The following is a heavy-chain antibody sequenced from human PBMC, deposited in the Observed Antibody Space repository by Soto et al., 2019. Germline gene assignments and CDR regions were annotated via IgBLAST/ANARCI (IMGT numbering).Heavy chain of an antibody. CDR1: GGSIIGGGYH. Sequence: SVTLSLTCTVSGGSIIGGGYHWSWIRQHPGKGLEWIGYIYYSGSTNYNPSPKSRVTISVDTSKNQFSLKLSSVTAADTAVYYCARRYAGNFDYWGQGTLVTVSS. D-gene: IGHD2-8*01. V-gene: IGHV4-61*08. CDR2: IYYSGST. CDR3: ARRYAGNFDY. J-gene: IGHJ4*02.